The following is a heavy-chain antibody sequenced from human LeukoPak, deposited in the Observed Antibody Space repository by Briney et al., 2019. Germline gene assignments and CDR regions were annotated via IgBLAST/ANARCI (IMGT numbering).Heavy chain of an antibody. J-gene: IGHJ3*02. D-gene: IGHD4-17*01. CDR1: GFTFSSYG. CDR3: ARDQDGDYAFDI. Sequence: PGGSLRLSCAASGFTFSSYGMNWVRQAPGKGLEWVSSISSSSSYIYYADSVKGRFTISRDNAKNSLYLQMNSLRAEDTAVYYCARDQDGDYAFDIWGQGTMVTVSS. V-gene: IGHV3-21*01. CDR2: ISSSSSYI.